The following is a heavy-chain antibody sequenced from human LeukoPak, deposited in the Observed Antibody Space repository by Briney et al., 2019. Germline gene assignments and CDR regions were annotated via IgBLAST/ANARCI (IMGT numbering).Heavy chain of an antibody. CDR3: ARGGHDILTGYYFPLDY. V-gene: IGHV1-69-2*01. D-gene: IGHD3-9*01. CDR2: VDPEDGET. Sequence: ASVKISCKVSGYTFTDYYMHWVQQAPGKGLEWMGLVDPEDGETIYAEKFQGRVTITADTSTDTAYMELSSLRSEDTAVYYCARGGHDILTGYYFPLDYWGQGTLVTVSS. J-gene: IGHJ4*02. CDR1: GYTFTDYY.